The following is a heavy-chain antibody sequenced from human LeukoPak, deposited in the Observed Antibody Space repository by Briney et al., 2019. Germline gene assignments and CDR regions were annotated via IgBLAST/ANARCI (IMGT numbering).Heavy chain of an antibody. CDR2: IIPILGIA. CDR3: ARDGLPDYGDYLDDTKMVWFDP. D-gene: IGHD4-17*01. Sequence: ASVKVSCKASGGTFSSYAISWVRQAPGQGLEWMGRIIPILGIANYAQKFQGRVTITADKSTSTAYMELSSLRSEDTAVYYCARDGLPDYGDYLDDTKMVWFDPWGQGTLVTVSS. V-gene: IGHV1-69*04. CDR1: GGTFSSYA. J-gene: IGHJ5*02.